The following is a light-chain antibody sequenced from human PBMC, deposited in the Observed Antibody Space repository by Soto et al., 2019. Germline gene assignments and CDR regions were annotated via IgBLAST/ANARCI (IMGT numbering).Light chain of an antibody. CDR1: QSIRSH. CDR2: DAS. Sequence: EIVMTQSPATLSVSPGERATLSCRASQSIRSHLAWYQQKPGQAPRLLIYDASTRATGIPARFSGSGSGTELTLTISSLQSEDFAVYYCQKYDNWPFTFGQGTRLEIK. J-gene: IGKJ5*01. V-gene: IGKV3-15*01. CDR3: QKYDNWPFT.